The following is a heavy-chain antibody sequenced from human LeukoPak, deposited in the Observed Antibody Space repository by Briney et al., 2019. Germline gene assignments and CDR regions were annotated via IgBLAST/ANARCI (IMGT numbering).Heavy chain of an antibody. J-gene: IGHJ4*02. D-gene: IGHD6-19*01. Sequence: PGGSLRLSCAASGFTFSSCSMNWVRQAPGKGLEWVSSISSSSSYIYYADSVKGRFTISRDNAKNSLYLQMNSLRAEDTAVYYCASGIAVALYYFDYWGQGTLVTVSS. CDR2: ISSSSSYI. CDR1: GFTFSSCS. V-gene: IGHV3-21*01. CDR3: ASGIAVALYYFDY.